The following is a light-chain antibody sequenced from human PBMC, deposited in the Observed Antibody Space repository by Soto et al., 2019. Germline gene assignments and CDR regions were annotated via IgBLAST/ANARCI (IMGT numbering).Light chain of an antibody. CDR3: QQYNNWFLIS. CDR2: DTS. V-gene: IGKV3-15*01. Sequence: IVLTQSPATLSLSPGERATLSCRASQSVSSYLAWYQQKPGQPPRLLIYDTSTRATGIPARFSGSGSGTEFTLTINSLQSEDLAVYYCQQYNNWFLISFGQGTRLEIK. CDR1: QSVSSY. J-gene: IGKJ5*01.